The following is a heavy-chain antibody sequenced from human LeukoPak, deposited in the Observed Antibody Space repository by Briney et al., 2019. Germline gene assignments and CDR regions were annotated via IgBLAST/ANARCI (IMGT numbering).Heavy chain of an antibody. V-gene: IGHV3-23*01. D-gene: IGHD5-12*01. Sequence: GGSLRLSCVASGFTFSSYAMSWVRQAPGKGLEWVSAISGSGGSTYYADSVKGRFTISRDNSKNTLYLQMNSLRAEDTAVYYCAKIGYSGYDLGAFDIWGQGTMVTVSS. CDR3: AKIGYSGYDLGAFDI. J-gene: IGHJ3*02. CDR2: ISGSGGST. CDR1: GFTFSSYA.